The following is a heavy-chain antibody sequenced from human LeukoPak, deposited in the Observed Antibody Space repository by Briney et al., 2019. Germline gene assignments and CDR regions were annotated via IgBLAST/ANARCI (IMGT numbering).Heavy chain of an antibody. CDR3: ARGPPRGYCSGGSCYPVREYYFDY. D-gene: IGHD2-15*01. Sequence: GGSLRLSRAASGFTFSSYWMSWVRQAPGKGLEWVANIKQDGSEKYYVDSVKGRFTISRDNAKNSLYLQMNSLRAEDTAVYYCARGPPRGYCSGGSCYPVREYYFDYWGQGTLVTVSS. CDR2: IKQDGSEK. J-gene: IGHJ4*02. V-gene: IGHV3-7*01. CDR1: GFTFSSYW.